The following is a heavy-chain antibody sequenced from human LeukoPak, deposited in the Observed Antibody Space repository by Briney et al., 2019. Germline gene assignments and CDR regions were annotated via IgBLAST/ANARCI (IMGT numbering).Heavy chain of an antibody. CDR1: GFTFSSYE. CDR2: ISGSGGST. CDR3: AKDRPTVVTRRHYFDY. Sequence: GGSLRLSCAASGFTFSSYEMNWVRQAPGKGLEWVSAISGSGGSTYYADSVKGRFTISRDNSKNTLYLQMNSLRAEDTAVYYCAKDRPTVVTRRHYFDYWGQGTLVTVSS. J-gene: IGHJ4*02. D-gene: IGHD4-23*01. V-gene: IGHV3-23*01.